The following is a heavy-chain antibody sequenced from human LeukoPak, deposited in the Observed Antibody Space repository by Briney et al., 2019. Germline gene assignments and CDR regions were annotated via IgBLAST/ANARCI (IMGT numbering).Heavy chain of an antibody. CDR3: AKDRGPEWWGSFDY. J-gene: IGHJ4*02. V-gene: IGHV1-2*02. Sequence: ASVKVSCKASGYTFTGYYVQWVRQAPGQGLEWMGWINPDSGGTNYAQKFQGRVTMTRDASISTAYMELSRLTSDDTAVYYCAKDRGPEWWGSFDYWGQGTLVTVS. D-gene: IGHD3-16*01. CDR2: INPDSGGT. CDR1: GYTFTGYY.